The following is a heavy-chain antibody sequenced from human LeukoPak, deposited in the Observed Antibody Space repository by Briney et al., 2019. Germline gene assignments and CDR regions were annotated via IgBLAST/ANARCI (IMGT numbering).Heavy chain of an antibody. CDR1: GFTFDDYA. V-gene: IGHV3-9*03. D-gene: IGHD3-10*01. J-gene: IGHJ6*03. CDR3: AKDKSYHGDYYMDV. Sequence: PGGSLRLSCAASGFTFDDYAMHWVRQAPGKGLEWVSGISWNSGSIGYADSVKGRFTISRDNAKNSLYLQMNSLGAEDMALYYCAKDKSYHGDYYMDVWGKGTTVTVSS. CDR2: ISWNSGSI.